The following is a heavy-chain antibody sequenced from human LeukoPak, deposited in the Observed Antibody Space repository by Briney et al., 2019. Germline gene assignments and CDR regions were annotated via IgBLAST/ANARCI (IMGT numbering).Heavy chain of an antibody. CDR2: INHSGST. Sequence: SETLSLTCAVYGGSFSGYYWSWIRQPPGKGLEWIGEINHSGSTNYNPSLKSRVTISVDTSKNQFSLKLSSVTAADTAVYYCARSATETTGLDYWGQGTLVTVSS. CDR3: ARSATETTGLDY. D-gene: IGHD4-17*01. V-gene: IGHV4-34*01. CDR1: GGSFSGYY. J-gene: IGHJ4*02.